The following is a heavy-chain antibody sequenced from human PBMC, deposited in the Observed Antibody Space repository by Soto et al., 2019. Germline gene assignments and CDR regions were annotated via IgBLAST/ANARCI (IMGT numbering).Heavy chain of an antibody. D-gene: IGHD1-26*01. CDR2: ISSSSSYI. CDR1: GFIFSSYS. Sequence: EVQLVESGGGLVKPWGSLRLSCAASGFIFSSYSMNWVRQAPGKGLEWVSSISSSSSYIYYADSVKGRFTISRDNAKNSLYLHMNSLRAEDTAVYYCARPPPRGPWELLPDYWGQGTLVTVSS. CDR3: ARPPPRGPWELLPDY. V-gene: IGHV3-21*01. J-gene: IGHJ4*02.